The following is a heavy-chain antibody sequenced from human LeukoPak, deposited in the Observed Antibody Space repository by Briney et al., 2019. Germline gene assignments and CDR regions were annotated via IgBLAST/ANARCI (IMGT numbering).Heavy chain of an antibody. V-gene: IGHV3-30*02. D-gene: IGHD2-2*01. CDR3: AKDRCSSSTCREAFEI. CDR1: GFTFSRYG. Sequence: PGGSLRLSCAVSGFTFSRYGMHWIRQAPGKGMEWVAFIWYDGKNDQEYAESVKGRFTISRDNSKNTLYLQMNSLRTEDTAMYYCAKDRCSSSTCREAFEIWGQGILVTVSS. J-gene: IGHJ3*02. CDR2: IWYDGKNDQ.